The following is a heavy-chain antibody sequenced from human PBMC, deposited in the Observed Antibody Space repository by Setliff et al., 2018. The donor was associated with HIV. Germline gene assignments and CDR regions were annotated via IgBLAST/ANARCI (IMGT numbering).Heavy chain of an antibody. J-gene: IGHJ4*02. CDR3: TRPQYFYDIGGSDY. CDR2: IKTRADNYAT. Sequence: GGSLRLSCAASGFTFSGSPIHWVRQASGKGLEWLGRIKTRADNYATAYAASVKGRCTISRDDSMNTSYLQMNSLKIEDTAVYYCTRPQYFYDIGGSDYWGQGTLVTVSS. CDR1: GFTFSGSP. D-gene: IGHD3-22*01. V-gene: IGHV3-73*01.